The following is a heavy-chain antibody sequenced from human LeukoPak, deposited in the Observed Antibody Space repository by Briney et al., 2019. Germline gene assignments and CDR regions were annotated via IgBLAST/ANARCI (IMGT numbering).Heavy chain of an antibody. V-gene: IGHV3-23*01. D-gene: IGHD1-7*01. CDR1: GFTFSSYG. CDR2: ISGSGGST. CDR3: ANGGTTPLPGY. Sequence: GGTLRLSCAASGFTFSSYGMSWVRQAPGKGLEWVSAISGSGGSTYYADSVKGRFTISRDNSKNTLYLQMNSLRAEDTAVYYCANGGTTPLPGYWGQGTLVTVSS. J-gene: IGHJ4*02.